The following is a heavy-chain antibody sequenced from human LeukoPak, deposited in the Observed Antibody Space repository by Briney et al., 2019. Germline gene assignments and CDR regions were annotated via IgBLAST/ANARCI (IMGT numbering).Heavy chain of an antibody. Sequence: ASVKVSCKVSGYTLTELSMHWVRQAPGKGVEWMGGFDPEDGETIYAQKFQGRVTMTEDTSTDTAYMELSSLRSEDTAVYYCATSGIAAAGAFDYWGQGTLVTVSS. CDR1: GYTLTELS. CDR3: ATSGIAAAGAFDY. D-gene: IGHD6-13*01. J-gene: IGHJ4*02. V-gene: IGHV1-24*01. CDR2: FDPEDGET.